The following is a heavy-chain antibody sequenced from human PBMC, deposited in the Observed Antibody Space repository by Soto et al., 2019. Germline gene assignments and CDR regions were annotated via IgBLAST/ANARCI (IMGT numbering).Heavy chain of an antibody. CDR3: ARSYYYGAGRYFLDY. D-gene: IGHD3-10*01. CDR1: GGSINTYY. J-gene: IGHJ4*02. V-gene: IGHV4-59*01. CDR2: VYYRGST. Sequence: SETLSLTCTVSGGSINTYYWSWIWQPPEKGLEWIGYVYYRGSTNYNPSLKSRVTMSVDTSKNQFSLNLSSVIAADTAVYYCARSYYYGAGRYFLDYWGRGTLVTVSS.